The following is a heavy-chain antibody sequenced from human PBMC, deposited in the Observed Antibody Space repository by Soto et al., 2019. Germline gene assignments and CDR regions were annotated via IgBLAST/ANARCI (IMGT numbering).Heavy chain of an antibody. CDR1: GGSFSGYY. D-gene: IGHD3-22*01. V-gene: IGHV4-34*01. Sequence: PSETLSLTCAVYGGSFSGYYWSWIRQPPGKGLEWIGEINHSGSTNYNPSLKSRVTISVDTSKNQFSLKLSSVTAADTAVYYCARGFDSSGYYGDYWGQGTLVTVSS. CDR2: INHSGST. J-gene: IGHJ4*02. CDR3: ARGFDSSGYYGDY.